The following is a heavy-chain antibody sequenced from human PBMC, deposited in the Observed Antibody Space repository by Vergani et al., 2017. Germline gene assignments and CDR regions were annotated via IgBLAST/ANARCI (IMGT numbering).Heavy chain of an antibody. CDR3: ARPHGDILPPDPRRLDY. CDR2: ISAYNGNT. Sequence: QVQLVQSGAEVKKPGASVKVSCKASGYTFTSYGISWVRQAPGQGLEWMGWISAYNGNTNYAQKLQGRATMTTDTSTSTAYMDLSNLRSEDTAVYYCARPHGDILPPDPRRLDYWGQGTLVTVSS. CDR1: GYTFTSYG. V-gene: IGHV1-18*01. J-gene: IGHJ4*02.